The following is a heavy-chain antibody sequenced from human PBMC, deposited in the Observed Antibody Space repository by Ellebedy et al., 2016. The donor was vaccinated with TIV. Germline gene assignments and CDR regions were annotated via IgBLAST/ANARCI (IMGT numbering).Heavy chain of an antibody. CDR2: IYVSGSP. J-gene: IGHJ5*02. V-gene: IGHV4-4*07. Sequence: MPSETLSLTCTVSGGALSGYYWSWIRQSAGKGLEWIGRIYVSGSPNYNPSLRSRVTMSMNTSKNQLSLTLTAVTAADTAVYYCARGDPVAGLFDPWGQGILVTVFS. CDR1: GGALSGYY. CDR3: ARGDPVAGLFDP. D-gene: IGHD6-19*01.